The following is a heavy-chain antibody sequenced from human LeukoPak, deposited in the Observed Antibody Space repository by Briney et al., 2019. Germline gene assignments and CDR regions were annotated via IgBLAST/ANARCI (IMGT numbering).Heavy chain of an antibody. J-gene: IGHJ3*02. V-gene: IGHV4-39*01. CDR1: GGSISSSSYY. Sequence: SETLSLTCTVSGGSISSSSYYWGWIRQPPGKGLEWIGSIYYSGSTYYNPSLKSRVTISVDTSKNQFSLKLSSVTAADTAVYYCARRGRLSSGYAFDIGGQGTMVTVSS. D-gene: IGHD6-19*01. CDR2: IYYSGST. CDR3: ARRGRLSSGYAFDI.